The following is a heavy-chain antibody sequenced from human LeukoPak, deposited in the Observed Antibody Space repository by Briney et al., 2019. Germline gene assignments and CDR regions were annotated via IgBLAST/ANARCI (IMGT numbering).Heavy chain of an antibody. CDR2: ITSSGSYI. J-gene: IGHJ4*02. Sequence: GGSLRLSCAASGFTFSSYAMSWVRQAPGKGLEWVSSITSSGSYIYYADSVKGRFTISRDNAKNSLYLQMNSLRAEDTAVYYCASSVMFWGQGTLVTVSS. CDR1: GFTFSSYA. D-gene: IGHD3-16*01. CDR3: ASSVMF. V-gene: IGHV3-21*04.